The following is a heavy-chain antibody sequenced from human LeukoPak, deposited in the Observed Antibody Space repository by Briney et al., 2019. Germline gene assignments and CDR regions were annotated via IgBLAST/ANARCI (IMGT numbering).Heavy chain of an antibody. J-gene: IGHJ4*02. V-gene: IGHV4-31*03. CDR1: GGSISSGGYY. CDR3: AMSSIVGATTDFDY. Sequence: SETLSLTCTVSGGSISSGGYYWSWIRQHPGKGLEWIGYIYYSGSTYYNPSLKSRVTISVDTSKNQFSLKLSSVTAADTAVYYCAMSSIVGATTDFDYWGQGTLVTVSS. CDR2: IYYSGST. D-gene: IGHD1-26*01.